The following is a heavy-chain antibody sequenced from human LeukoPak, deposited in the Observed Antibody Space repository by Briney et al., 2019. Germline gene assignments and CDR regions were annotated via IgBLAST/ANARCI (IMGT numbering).Heavy chain of an antibody. D-gene: IGHD6-19*01. CDR1: ALILSNNY. CDR3: ARTLAGTGNYFDY. CDR2: VYSGGNT. Sequence: GGSLRLSWPVSALILSNNYMDWVRQFAGDWLEWVSLVYSGGNTYYADSVKGRFTISRDNSNNAVYLQMNSLRAEDTGVYYCARTLAGTGNYFDYWGRGTLVTVSS. V-gene: IGHV3-53*01. J-gene: IGHJ4*02.